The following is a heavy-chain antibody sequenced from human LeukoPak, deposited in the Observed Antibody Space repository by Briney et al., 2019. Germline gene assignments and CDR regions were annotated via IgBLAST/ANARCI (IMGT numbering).Heavy chain of an antibody. CDR3: ARGIGTVINFST. Sequence: GASVNVSCTASGGTFSSYAISWVRQAPGQGLEWMGGIIPIFGTANYAQKFQGRVTITADESTSTAYMELSSLRAEDTAVYYCARGIGTVINFSTWGQGTLVTVSS. J-gene: IGHJ5*02. CDR2: IIPIFGTA. D-gene: IGHD4-23*01. CDR1: GGTFSSYA. V-gene: IGHV1-69*13.